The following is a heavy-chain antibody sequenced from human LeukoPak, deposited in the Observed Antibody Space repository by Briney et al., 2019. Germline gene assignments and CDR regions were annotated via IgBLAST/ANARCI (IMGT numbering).Heavy chain of an antibody. J-gene: IGHJ1*01. CDR3: ARVTGSSSWYWYFQH. CDR1: GFTFSDYY. D-gene: IGHD6-13*01. Sequence: GGSLRLSCAASGFTFSDYYMSWIRQAPGKGLQWVSYISSSGSTIYYADSVKGRFTISRDNAKNSLYLQMNSLRAEDTAVYYCARVTGSSSWYWYFQHWGQGTLVTVSS. V-gene: IGHV3-11*01. CDR2: ISSSGSTI.